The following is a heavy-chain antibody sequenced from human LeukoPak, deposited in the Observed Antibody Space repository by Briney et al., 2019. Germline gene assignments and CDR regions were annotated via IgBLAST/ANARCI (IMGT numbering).Heavy chain of an antibody. V-gene: IGHV3-30-3*01. Sequence: GGSLRLSCAASGFTFSSYAMHWVRQAPGKGLEWVAVISYDGSNKYYADSVKGRFTISRDNSKNTLYLQMNSLRAEDTAVYYCARDQGSTVALQWENSLPADYWGQGTLVTVSS. CDR2: ISYDGSNK. D-gene: IGHD1-26*01. CDR1: GFTFSSYA. CDR3: ARDQGSTVALQWENSLPADY. J-gene: IGHJ4*02.